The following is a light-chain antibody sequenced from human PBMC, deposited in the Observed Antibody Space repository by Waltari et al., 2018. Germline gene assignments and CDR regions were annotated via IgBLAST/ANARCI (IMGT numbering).Light chain of an antibody. Sequence: TCRASQSVSIFLNWYQQKPGKAPKLLIYAASSLQGGVPSRFSGSGSGTDFTLTISSLQPEDFATYYCQQSYSTPHTFGQGTKVESK. CDR1: QSVSIF. CDR2: AAS. J-gene: IGKJ1*01. V-gene: IGKV1-39*01. CDR3: QQSYSTPHT.